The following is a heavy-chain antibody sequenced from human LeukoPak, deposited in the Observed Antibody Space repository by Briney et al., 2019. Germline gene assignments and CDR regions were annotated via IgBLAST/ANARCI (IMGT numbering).Heavy chain of an antibody. V-gene: IGHV4-38-2*02. D-gene: IGHD6-13*01. CDR1: GYSISSDYY. Sequence: SETLSLTCTVSGYSISSDYYWGWIRQPPGKGLEWIGNIYHSGSTYYNPSLKSRVTISVDTSKNQFSLKLSSVTAADTAVYYCARDLPYSSSRESIDYWGQGTLVTVSS. CDR2: IYHSGST. CDR3: ARDLPYSSSRESIDY. J-gene: IGHJ4*02.